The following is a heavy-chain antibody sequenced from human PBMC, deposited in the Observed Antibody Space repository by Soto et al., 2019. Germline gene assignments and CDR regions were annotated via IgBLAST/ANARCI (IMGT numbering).Heavy chain of an antibody. CDR2: IYYSGST. V-gene: IGHV4-39*01. D-gene: IGHD3-10*01. CDR3: ARLGGITMVRGVLTAFDI. Sequence: TSETLSLTCTVSGGSISSSSYYWGWIRQPPGKGLEWIGGIYYSGSTYYNPSLKSRVTISVDTSKNQFSLKLSSVTAADTAVYYCARLGGITMVRGVLTAFDIWGQGTLVTVSS. CDR1: GGSISSSSYY. J-gene: IGHJ3*02.